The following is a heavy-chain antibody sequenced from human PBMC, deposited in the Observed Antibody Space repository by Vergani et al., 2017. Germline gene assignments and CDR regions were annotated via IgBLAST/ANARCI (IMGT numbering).Heavy chain of an antibody. CDR2: INPNSGGT. V-gene: IGHV1-2*02. CDR1: GYTFTGYY. Sequence: QVQLVQSGAEVKKPGASVKVSCKASGYTFTGYYMHWVRQAPGQGLEWMGWINPNSGGTNYAQKFQGRVTMTRDTSISTAYMELSRLRSDDTAVYYCARELPRRPSGSGSYYKGGRFDPWGQGTLVTVSS. J-gene: IGHJ5*02. CDR3: ARELPRRPSGSGSYYKGGRFDP. D-gene: IGHD3-10*01.